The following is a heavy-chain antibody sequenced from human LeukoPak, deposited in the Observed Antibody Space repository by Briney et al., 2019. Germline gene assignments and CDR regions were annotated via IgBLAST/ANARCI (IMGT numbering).Heavy chain of an antibody. CDR2: IYYTGSS. D-gene: IGHD4-17*01. J-gene: IGHJ6*03. CDR1: GGSISSSNYY. Sequence: SETLSLTCTVSGGSISSSNYYWGWIRQPPGKGLEWIGSIYYTGSSDYNPSLKSRVTISVDTSKNQFSLKLSSVTAADTAVYYCARDGYDYGEGHYMDVWGKGTTVTISS. V-gene: IGHV4-39*07. CDR3: ARDGYDYGEGHYMDV.